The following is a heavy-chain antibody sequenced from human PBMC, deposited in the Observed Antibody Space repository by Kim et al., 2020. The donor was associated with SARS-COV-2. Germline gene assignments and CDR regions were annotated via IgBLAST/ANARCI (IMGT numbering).Heavy chain of an antibody. V-gene: IGHV3-66*01. CDR2: ILGGGIT. Sequence: GGSLRLSCAGSGFTVSSSYMTWVRQAPGKGLEWVSVILGGGITYYADSVKGRFSISRDTSKNTLHLQMNSLRVEDTALYYCAKAWDAYGDDIGVDVWGQG. CDR1: GFTVSSSY. J-gene: IGHJ6*01. D-gene: IGHD4-17*01. CDR3: AKAWDAYGDDIGVDV.